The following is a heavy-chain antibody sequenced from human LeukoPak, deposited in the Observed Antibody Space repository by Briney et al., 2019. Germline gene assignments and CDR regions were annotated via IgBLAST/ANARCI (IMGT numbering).Heavy chain of an antibody. D-gene: IGHD2-2*01. J-gene: IGHJ3*02. Sequence: SETLSLTCTVSGSSISSYYWSWIRQPPGKGLEWIGYIYYSGSTNYNPSLKSRVTISVDTSKNQFSLKLSSVTAADTAVYYCARVGYCSSTSCAKNAFDIWGQGTMVTVSS. CDR3: ARVGYCSSTSCAKNAFDI. V-gene: IGHV4-59*01. CDR1: GSSISSYY. CDR2: IYYSGST.